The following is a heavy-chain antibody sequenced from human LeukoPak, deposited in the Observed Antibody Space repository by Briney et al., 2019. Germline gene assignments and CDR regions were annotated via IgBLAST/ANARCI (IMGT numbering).Heavy chain of an antibody. D-gene: IGHD4-17*01. CDR1: GFTFSSYS. V-gene: IGHV3-48*04. CDR2: ISSSSSTI. Sequence: GGAVRLSCAASGFTFSSYSMNWVRQAPGKGLEWVSYISSSSSTIYYADSAKGRFTISRDNAKNSLYLQMNSLRAEDTAVYYCARVGDNYYGDQFFDYWGQGTLVTVSS. CDR3: ARVGDNYYGDQFFDY. J-gene: IGHJ4*02.